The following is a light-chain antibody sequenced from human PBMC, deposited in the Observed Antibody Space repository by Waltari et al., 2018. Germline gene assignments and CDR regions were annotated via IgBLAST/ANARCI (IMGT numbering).Light chain of an antibody. CDR2: YDD. CDR3: AAWDDSLNGRV. V-gene: IGLV1-36*01. J-gene: IGLJ3*02. CDR1: ISNIGNNG. Sequence: QSVLTQPPSVSEAPRQRVTISCSGSISNIGNNGVNWYQQVPGKAPKLLIYYDDLLPSGVSDRFSGSKSGTSASLAISGLQFEDEAENFCAAWDDSLNGRVFGGGTKLTVL.